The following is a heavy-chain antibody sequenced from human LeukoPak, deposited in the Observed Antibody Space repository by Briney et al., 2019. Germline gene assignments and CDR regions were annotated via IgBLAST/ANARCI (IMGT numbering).Heavy chain of an antibody. V-gene: IGHV3-21*04. CDR3: ATYRQVLLPFES. Sequence: GGSLRLSCAASGFTFSSYSMNWVRQAPGKGLEWVSSIFPSGGEIHYADSVRGRFTISRDNSKSTLSLQMNSLRAEDTAIYYCATYRQVLLPFESWGQGILVTVSS. J-gene: IGHJ4*02. D-gene: IGHD2-8*02. CDR2: IFPSGGEI. CDR1: GFTFSSYS.